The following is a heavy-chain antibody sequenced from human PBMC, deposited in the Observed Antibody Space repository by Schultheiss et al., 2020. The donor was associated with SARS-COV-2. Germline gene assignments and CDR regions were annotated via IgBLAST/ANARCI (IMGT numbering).Heavy chain of an antibody. CDR2: INPNSGGT. Sequence: ASVKVSCKASGYTFTGYYMHWVRQAPGQGLEWMGRINPNSGGTNYAQKLQGRATMTTDTSTSTAYMELSRLRSDDTAVYYCAICNYDFWSGYYYGMDVWGQGTTVTVSS. D-gene: IGHD3-3*01. V-gene: IGHV1-2*06. J-gene: IGHJ6*02. CDR1: GYTFTGYY. CDR3: AICNYDFWSGYYYGMDV.